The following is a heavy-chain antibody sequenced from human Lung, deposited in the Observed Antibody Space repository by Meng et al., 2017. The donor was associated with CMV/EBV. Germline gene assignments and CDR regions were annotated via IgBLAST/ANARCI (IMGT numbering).Heavy chain of an antibody. Sequence: RLQGRGPGRVKRSETLSLSWTVSGGSISSSSYYWAWIRRPPGEGLGWIGSVVYSGTTYYTSSLKSRVSISVDTSKNQFSLKLSSVTAADTAVYYCARHHHSPTFDYWGQGTLVTVSS. J-gene: IGHJ4*02. D-gene: IGHD1-14*01. V-gene: IGHV4-39*01. CDR1: GGSISSSSYY. CDR3: ARHHHSPTFDY. CDR2: VVYSGTT.